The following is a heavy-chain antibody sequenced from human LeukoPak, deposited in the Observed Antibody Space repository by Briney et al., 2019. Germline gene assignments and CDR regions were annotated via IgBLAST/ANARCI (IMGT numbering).Heavy chain of an antibody. D-gene: IGHD6-19*01. V-gene: IGHV3-23*01. Sequence: GGSLRLSCAASGFTVSSNYMSWVRQAPGKGLEWVSAISGSGGSTYYADSVKGRFTISRDNSKNTLYLQMNSLRAEDTAVYYCAKDLRYSSGWSFFDHWGQGTLVTVSS. CDR1: GFTVSSNY. CDR2: ISGSGGST. CDR3: AKDLRYSSGWSFFDH. J-gene: IGHJ4*02.